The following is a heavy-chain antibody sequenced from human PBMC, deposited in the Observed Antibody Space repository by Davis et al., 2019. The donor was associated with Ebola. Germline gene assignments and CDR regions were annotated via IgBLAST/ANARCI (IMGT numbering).Heavy chain of an antibody. CDR2: TNHSGST. V-gene: IGHV4-34*01. CDR3: ARGPYCSGGNCYRGLDV. Sequence: SETLSLTCTVSGGSISSYYWSWIRQPPGKGLEWIGETNHSGSTNCNPSLKSRVTISVDMSKNQFSLTLSSVTAADTAVYYCARGPYCSGGNCYRGLDVWGQGTTVTVSS. D-gene: IGHD2-15*01. J-gene: IGHJ6*02. CDR1: GGSISSYY.